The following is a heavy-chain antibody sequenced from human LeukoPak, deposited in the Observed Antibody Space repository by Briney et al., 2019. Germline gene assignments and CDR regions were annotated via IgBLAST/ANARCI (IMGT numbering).Heavy chain of an antibody. V-gene: IGHV4-59*01. CDR3: ARDVYCGGDCSYFDS. CDR1: GGALSSYY. CDR2: IYSSGST. D-gene: IGHD2-21*02. J-gene: IGHJ4*02. Sequence: SETLSLTCTVSGGALSSYYWSWTRQPPGKGLEWLGYIYSSGSTNYNPSLRSRVTISLDTSKNQFSLKLSSVTAADTAAYYCARDVYCGGDCSYFDSWGQGTLVTVSS.